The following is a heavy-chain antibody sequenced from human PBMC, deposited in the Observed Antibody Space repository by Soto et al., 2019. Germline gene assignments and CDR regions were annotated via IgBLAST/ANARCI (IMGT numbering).Heavy chain of an antibody. CDR2: ISGSGGST. J-gene: IGHJ6*02. D-gene: IGHD4-17*01. Sequence: LXLSCAASEFTLSSYAMGWVRQAPGKGLEWFSAISGSGGSTYYADCLKGRFTISRDNSKNTLYLRMNSLRAEDTAVYYCAKFQMGGDSYYYYGLDIWGQGTTVTVSS. CDR3: AKFQMGGDSYYYYGLDI. V-gene: IGHV3-23*01. CDR1: EFTLSSYA.